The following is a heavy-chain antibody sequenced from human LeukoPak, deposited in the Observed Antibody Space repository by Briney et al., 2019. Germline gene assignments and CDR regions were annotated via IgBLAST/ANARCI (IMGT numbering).Heavy chain of an antibody. Sequence: GGSLRLSCAASGYTFSDHYIDWVRQAPGKGLEWVGQTRNKANNYATEYAASVKGRFTISRDDSRNSVYLQMNSLKTEDTAVYYCARRRSGSCSDWGQGTLVTVSS. J-gene: IGHJ4*02. V-gene: IGHV3-72*01. D-gene: IGHD2-15*01. CDR2: TRNKANNYAT. CDR1: GYTFSDHY. CDR3: ARRRSGSCSD.